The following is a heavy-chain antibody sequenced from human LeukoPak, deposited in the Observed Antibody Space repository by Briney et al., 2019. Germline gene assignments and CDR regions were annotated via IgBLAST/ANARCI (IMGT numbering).Heavy chain of an antibody. CDR2: ISSSGSTI. J-gene: IGHJ6*03. CDR3: ARDHYIAVYYYYMDV. Sequence: PGGSLRLSCAASGFTFSDYYMSWIRQAPGKGLEWVSYISSSGSTIYYADSVKGRFTISRDNAKNSLYLQMNSLRAEDTAVYYCARDHYIAVYYYYMDVWGKGPTVTVSS. D-gene: IGHD4-11*01. V-gene: IGHV3-11*04. CDR1: GFTFSDYY.